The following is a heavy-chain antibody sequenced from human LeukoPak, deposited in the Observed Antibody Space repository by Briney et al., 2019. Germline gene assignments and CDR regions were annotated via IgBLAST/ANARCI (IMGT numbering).Heavy chain of an antibody. D-gene: IGHD3-22*01. CDR2: ITSSGAAT. V-gene: IGHV3-23*01. Sequence: GGSLRLSCAASGFTFSSYAMSWVRQAPGKGLEWVSSITSSGAATYYADSVKGRFTISRDNSDNTLYLQMNSLRAEDTAVYYCARDRPNYYGSNGHYYKLNGDCWGQGTLVTVSS. J-gene: IGHJ4*02. CDR3: ARDRPNYYGSNGHYYKLNGDC. CDR1: GFTFSSYA.